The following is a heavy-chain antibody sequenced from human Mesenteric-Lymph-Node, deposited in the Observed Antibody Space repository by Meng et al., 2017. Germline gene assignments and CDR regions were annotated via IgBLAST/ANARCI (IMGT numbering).Heavy chain of an antibody. Sequence: GESLKISCAASGFTFTKYWMSWVRQAPGKGPEWVANIKEDGSKTYYVDSVKGRFTISRDNAKISLDLQMNSLRAEDTAIYYCARDATRGGDFDFWGQGTLVTVSS. V-gene: IGHV3-7*01. CDR3: ARDATRGGDFDF. CDR1: GFTFTKYW. D-gene: IGHD4-17*01. CDR2: IKEDGSKT. J-gene: IGHJ4*02.